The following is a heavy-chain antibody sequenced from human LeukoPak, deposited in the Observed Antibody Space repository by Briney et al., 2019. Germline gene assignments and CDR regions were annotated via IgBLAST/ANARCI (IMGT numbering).Heavy chain of an antibody. CDR3: ARIAPAYYYDSSAPLDY. CDR1: GFSLNTTGMR. D-gene: IGHD3-22*01. CDR2: IDWDDDK. J-gene: IGHJ4*02. Sequence: ESGPALVKPTQTLTLTCTFSGFSLNTTGMRMGWIRQPPGKALEWLARIDWDDDKFYSTSLKPRLTISKDSSRNQVVLTMTNMDPVDTATYYCARIAPAYYYDSSAPLDYWGQGTLVTVSS. V-gene: IGHV2-70*04.